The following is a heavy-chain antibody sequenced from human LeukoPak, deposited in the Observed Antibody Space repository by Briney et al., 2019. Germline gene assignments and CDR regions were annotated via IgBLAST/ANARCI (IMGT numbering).Heavy chain of an antibody. Sequence: SETLSLTCAVYGGSFSGYYWSWIRQPPGKGLEWIGEINHSGSTNYNPSLKSRVTISVDTSKNQFSLKLSSVTAADTAVYYCARLKNIVVVPARRAYGMDVWGQGTTVTVSS. V-gene: IGHV4-34*01. CDR2: INHSGST. D-gene: IGHD2-2*01. J-gene: IGHJ6*02. CDR1: GGSFSGYY. CDR3: ARLKNIVVVPARRAYGMDV.